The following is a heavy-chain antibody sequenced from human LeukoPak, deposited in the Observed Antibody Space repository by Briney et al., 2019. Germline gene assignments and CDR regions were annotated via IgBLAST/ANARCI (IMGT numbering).Heavy chain of an antibody. Sequence: ASVKVSCKASGYTFTTYYIHWVREAPGQELEWMGTINPSAGNRNYAQKFQGRVTMTRDTSTSTVYMELSSLRSEDTAVYYCARDQGGNPFCLDYWGQGTLVTVSS. CDR3: ARDQGGNPFCLDY. CDR2: INPSAGNR. CDR1: GYTFTTYY. V-gene: IGHV1-46*01. D-gene: IGHD4-23*01. J-gene: IGHJ4*02.